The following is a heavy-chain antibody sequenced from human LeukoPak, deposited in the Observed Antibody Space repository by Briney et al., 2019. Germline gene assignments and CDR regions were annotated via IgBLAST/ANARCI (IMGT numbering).Heavy chain of an antibody. J-gene: IGHJ4*02. Sequence: GGSLRLSCAASGFTFSSYAMSWVRQAPGKGLEWVSAISGSGGSTYYADSVKGRFTISRDNSKNTLYLQMNSLRAEDTAVYYCATVWFGELAFDYWGQGTLVTVSS. V-gene: IGHV3-23*01. CDR1: GFTFSSYA. CDR3: ATVWFGELAFDY. CDR2: ISGSGGST. D-gene: IGHD3-10*01.